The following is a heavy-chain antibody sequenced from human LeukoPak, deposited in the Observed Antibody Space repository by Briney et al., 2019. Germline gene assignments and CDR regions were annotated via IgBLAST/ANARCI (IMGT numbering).Heavy chain of an antibody. Sequence: SRTLSLTCTVSGGSISSGGYYWSWIRQHPGKGLEWIGYIYYSGSTYYNPSLKSRVTISVDTSKNQFSLKLSSVTAADTAVYYCARRYYDSSGYLYLDYWGQGTLVTVSS. J-gene: IGHJ4*02. D-gene: IGHD3-22*01. CDR2: IYYSGST. V-gene: IGHV4-31*03. CDR1: GGSISSGGYY. CDR3: ARRYYDSSGYLYLDY.